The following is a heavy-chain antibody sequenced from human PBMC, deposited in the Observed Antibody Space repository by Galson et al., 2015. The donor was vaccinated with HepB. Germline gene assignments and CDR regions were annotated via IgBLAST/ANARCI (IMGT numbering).Heavy chain of an antibody. CDR2: ISYDGSNK. J-gene: IGHJ4*02. CDR1: GFTFSSYG. Sequence: SLRLSCAASGFTFSSYGMHWVRQAPGKGLEWVAVISYDGSNKYYADSVKGRFTISRDNSKNTLYLQMNSLRAEDTAVYYCAKTSYYYDSSGYYFDYWGQGTLVTVSS. D-gene: IGHD3-22*01. V-gene: IGHV3-30*18. CDR3: AKTSYYYDSSGYYFDY.